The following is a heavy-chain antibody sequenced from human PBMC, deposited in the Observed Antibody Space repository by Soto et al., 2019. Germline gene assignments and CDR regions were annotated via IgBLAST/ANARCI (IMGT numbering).Heavy chain of an antibody. D-gene: IGHD6-13*01. Sequence: QVQLVQSGAEVKKPGASVKVSCKASGYVFTNYFMHWVRQAPGHGLEWMRIINPNGGGTSYAQKFDGRVTLTSDSVTSTVYMDLGSRRSEDTALYFCANEVGSNSWSYFFGVDVWGQGTEVTVSS. V-gene: IGHV1-46*01. CDR3: ANEVGSNSWSYFFGVDV. J-gene: IGHJ6*02. CDR2: INPNGGGT. CDR1: GYVFTNYF.